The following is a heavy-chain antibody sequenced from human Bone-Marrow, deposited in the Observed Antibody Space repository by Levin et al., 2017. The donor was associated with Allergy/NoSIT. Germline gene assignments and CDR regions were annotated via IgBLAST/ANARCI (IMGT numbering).Heavy chain of an antibody. J-gene: IGHJ4*02. CDR3: ARTGYCSSTSCFHFDY. CDR2: IYYSGST. D-gene: IGHD2-2*01. CDR1: GGSISSSSYY. Sequence: SETLSLTCTVSGGSISSSSYYWGWIRQPPGKGLEWIGSIYYSGSTYYNPSLKSRVTISVDTSKNQFSLKLSSVTAADTAVYYCARTGYCSSTSCFHFDYWGQGTLVTVSS. V-gene: IGHV4-39*01.